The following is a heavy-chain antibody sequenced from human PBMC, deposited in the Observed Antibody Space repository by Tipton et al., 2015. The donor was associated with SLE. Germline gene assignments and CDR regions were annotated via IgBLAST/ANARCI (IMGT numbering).Heavy chain of an antibody. CDR2: IYTNENT. J-gene: IGHJ2*01. CDR1: GGSISSGSYY. D-gene: IGHD4-11*01. V-gene: IGHV4-61*02. Sequence: TLSLTCTVSGGSISSGSYYWSWIRQPAGGGLEWIGRIYTNENTNYNPSLKSRVTMSVDTSKNHFSLKLISVTAADPAVYYCARECLNPVTTVHYYFDLWGRGTLATVSS. CDR3: ARECLNPVTTVHYYFDL.